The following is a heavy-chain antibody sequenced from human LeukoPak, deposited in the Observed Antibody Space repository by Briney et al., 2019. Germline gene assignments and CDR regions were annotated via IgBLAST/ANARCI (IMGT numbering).Heavy chain of an antibody. CDR3: AKGFGSGWPYYFDY. J-gene: IGHJ4*02. Sequence: PGGSLRLSCAASGFTFSSYAMSWVRQAPGKGLEWVSTISGSGATTYYADFVKGRFTISRDNSKNTLYLQMNSLRAEDTAVYYCAKGFGSGWPYYFDYWGQGTLVTVSS. D-gene: IGHD6-19*01. V-gene: IGHV3-23*01. CDR2: ISGSGATT. CDR1: GFTFSSYA.